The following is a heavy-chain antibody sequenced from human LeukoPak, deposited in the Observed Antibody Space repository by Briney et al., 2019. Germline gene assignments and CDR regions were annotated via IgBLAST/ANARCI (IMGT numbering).Heavy chain of an antibody. Sequence: ASVKVSCKVSGYTLTELSMHWVRQAPGKGLEWMGGFDPEDGETIYAQKFQGRVTMTEDTSTDTAYMELSSLRSEDTAVYYCAKSIIAARPADPDYWGQGTLVTVSS. CDR3: AKSIIAARPADPDY. V-gene: IGHV1-24*01. CDR1: GYTLTELS. CDR2: FDPEDGET. D-gene: IGHD6-6*01. J-gene: IGHJ4*02.